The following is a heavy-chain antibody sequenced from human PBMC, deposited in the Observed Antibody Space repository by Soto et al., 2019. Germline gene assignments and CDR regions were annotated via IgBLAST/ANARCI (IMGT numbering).Heavy chain of an antibody. CDR2: TVPVFDTS. V-gene: IGHV1-69*06. CDR3: ARGVSNSGAYYTGPSAYEL. Sequence: QVQLVQSGAVVKKPGSSVEVSCKASGGTFNGYGISWVRQAPGQGLEWMGGTVPVFDTSKYAPRFQGRVTIPADKSTSTAYMELSSVRSEDTAIYFCARGVSNSGAYYTGPSAYELWGQGTLVIVSS. J-gene: IGHJ3*01. CDR1: GGTFNGYG. D-gene: IGHD3-10*01.